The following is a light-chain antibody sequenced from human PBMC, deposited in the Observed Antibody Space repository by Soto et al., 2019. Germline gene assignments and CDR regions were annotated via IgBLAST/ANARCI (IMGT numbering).Light chain of an antibody. CDR3: QQRADWPIT. CDR2: DSS. Sequence: EIVLMQSPGTLSLSPGERATLSCRASQTLRRTYIAWYQQKPGQAPRLLISDSSNRATGIPARFSGSGSGTDFTLTISGLEPDDFALYFCQQRADWPITFGPGTKVDIK. CDR1: QTLRRTY. V-gene: IGKV3D-20*02. J-gene: IGKJ3*01.